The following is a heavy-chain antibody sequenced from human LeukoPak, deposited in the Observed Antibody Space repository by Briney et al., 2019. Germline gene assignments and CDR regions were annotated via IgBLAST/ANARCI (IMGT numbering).Heavy chain of an antibody. CDR1: GFNFGETT. CDR2: IKEDVSDI. Sequence: GGSLRLSCEGSGFNFGETTMSWVRQVPGKGLEWVARIKEDVSDIYYVDSVRGRFTISRDNAKKSLFLQMRSLRAEDTALYYCARGGQTRFDVWGKGKMVTVSS. J-gene: IGHJ3*01. D-gene: IGHD2-15*01. CDR3: ARGGQTRFDV. V-gene: IGHV3-7*01.